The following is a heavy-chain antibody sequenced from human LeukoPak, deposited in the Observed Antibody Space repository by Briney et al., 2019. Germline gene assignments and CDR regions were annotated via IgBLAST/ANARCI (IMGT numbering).Heavy chain of an antibody. CDR1: GYTFIGYY. J-gene: IGHJ4*02. CDR2: ISGYNGNT. CDR3: ARVAPHRRLSSGWYYFDY. V-gene: IGHV1-18*04. D-gene: IGHD6-19*01. Sequence: ASVKVSCKASGYTFIGYYMHWVRQAPGQGLEWMGWISGYNGNTKYAQKLQGRVTMTTDTSTSTAYMELRSLRPDDTAVYYCARVAPHRRLSSGWYYFDYWGQGTLVTVSS.